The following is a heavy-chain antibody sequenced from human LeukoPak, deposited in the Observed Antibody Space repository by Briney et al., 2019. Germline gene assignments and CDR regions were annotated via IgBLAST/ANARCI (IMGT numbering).Heavy chain of an antibody. CDR2: INPNSGGT. J-gene: IGHJ4*02. V-gene: IGHV1-2*02. Sequence: GASVKVSCEASGYTFTGYYMHWVRQAPGQGLEWMGWINPNSGGTNYAQKFQGRVTMTRDTSISTAYMELSRLRSDDTAVYYCARDDYGGNEDDYWGQGTLVTVSS. CDR3: ARDDYGGNEDDY. CDR1: GYTFTGYY. D-gene: IGHD4-23*01.